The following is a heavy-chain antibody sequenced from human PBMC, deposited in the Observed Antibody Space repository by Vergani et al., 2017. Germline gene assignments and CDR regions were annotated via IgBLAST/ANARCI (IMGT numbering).Heavy chain of an antibody. D-gene: IGHD3-9*01. CDR1: GYTFSNYY. J-gene: IGHJ4*02. CDR3: ARGYYGILTGDRY. V-gene: IGHV1-46*03. CDR2: INPSGGHT. Sequence: QVQVVQSGAEVKKSGASVKVSCKTSGYTFSNYYMHWVRQAPGQGLEWMGIINPSGGHTNYAQKFQGRVTMTRDTSTSTVYMELSSLRSEDTAIYYCARGYYGILTGDRYWDQGSMVTVS.